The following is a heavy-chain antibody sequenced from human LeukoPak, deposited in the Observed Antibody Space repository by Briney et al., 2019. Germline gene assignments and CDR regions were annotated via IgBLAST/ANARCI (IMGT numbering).Heavy chain of an antibody. CDR3: ARQPIYEAYFDF. D-gene: IGHD3-16*01. Sequence: PGGSLRLSCVASGFPFDRYWMSWVRQARGEGLEWVANIKHDGSEKNFVDSVKGRFTISRDNAENSLFLQMNSLRADDTAVYFCARQPIYEAYFDFWGQGTLVTVSS. CDR1: GFPFDRYW. CDR2: IKHDGSEK. V-gene: IGHV3-7*01. J-gene: IGHJ4*02.